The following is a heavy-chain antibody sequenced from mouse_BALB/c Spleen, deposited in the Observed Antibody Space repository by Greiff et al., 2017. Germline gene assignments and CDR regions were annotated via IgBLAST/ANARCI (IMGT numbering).Heavy chain of an antibody. CDR2: IYPSDSYT. J-gene: IGHJ2*01. Sequence: QVQLQQPGAELVRPGASVKLSCKASGYTFTSYWINWVKQRPGQGLEWIGNIYPSDSYTNYNQKFKDKATLTVDKSSSTAYMQLSSPTSEDSAVYYCTRGTGDFDYWGQGTTLTVSA. V-gene: IGHV1-69*02. D-gene: IGHD4-1*01. CDR1: GYTFTSYW. CDR3: TRGTGDFDY.